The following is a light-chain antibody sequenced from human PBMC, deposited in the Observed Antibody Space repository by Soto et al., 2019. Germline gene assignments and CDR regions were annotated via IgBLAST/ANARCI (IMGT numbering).Light chain of an antibody. J-gene: IGKJ3*01. V-gene: IGKV1-9*01. CDR2: AAS. CDR3: QQLNSYPPV. CDR1: QGISSY. Sequence: DIQLTQSPSFLSASVGDRVTITGRASQGISSYLAWYQQKPGKAPKLLIYAASTLQSGVPSRFSGSGSGTEFTLTISSLQPEDFATYYCQQLNSYPPVFGPGTKVDIK.